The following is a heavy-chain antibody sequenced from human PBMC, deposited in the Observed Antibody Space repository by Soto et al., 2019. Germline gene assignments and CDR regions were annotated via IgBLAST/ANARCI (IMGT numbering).Heavy chain of an antibody. CDR3: ARDLPLYSEMAFDI. CDR2: ISSSSSYI. Sequence: PGGPLRLSCAASGFTFSSYSMNWVRQAPGKGLEWVSSISSSSSYIYYADSVKGRFTISRDNAKNSLYLQMNSLRAEDTAVYYCARDLPLYSEMAFDIWGQGTMVTVSS. V-gene: IGHV3-21*01. D-gene: IGHD3-16*01. CDR1: GFTFSSYS. J-gene: IGHJ3*02.